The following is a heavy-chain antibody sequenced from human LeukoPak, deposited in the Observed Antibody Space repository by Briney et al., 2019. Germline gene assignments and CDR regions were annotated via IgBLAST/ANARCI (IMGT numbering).Heavy chain of an antibody. J-gene: IGHJ4*02. CDR2: MNPNTGNT. Sequence: ASVKVSCKASGYTFTSYDINWVRQATGQGLEWMGWMNPNTGNTGYAQKFQGRVTMTRDTSISPAYMELSSLRSDDTAVYYCARKFLGSRGYYFDYWGQGTLVTVSS. D-gene: IGHD3-10*01. V-gene: IGHV1-8*01. CDR3: ARKFLGSRGYYFDY. CDR1: GYTFTSYD.